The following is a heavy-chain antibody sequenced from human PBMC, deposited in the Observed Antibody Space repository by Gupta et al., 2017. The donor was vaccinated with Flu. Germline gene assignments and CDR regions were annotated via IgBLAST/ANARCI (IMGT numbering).Heavy chain of an antibody. D-gene: IGHD2-8*02. CDR3: ARMVGYSAKQVRLDY. CDR1: GYIFLNYD. J-gene: IGHJ4*02. Sequence: QVQLVQSGAEVKKPGASVKVSCRACGYIFLNYDINWVRQAPGQGLEWMGWMNPSRDNTGYAQKFQGRVTMTRDTSTGTAYMELSSLRSEDTAVYYCARMVGYSAKQVRLDYWGQGTLVTVSS. CDR2: MNPSRDNT. V-gene: IGHV1-8*01.